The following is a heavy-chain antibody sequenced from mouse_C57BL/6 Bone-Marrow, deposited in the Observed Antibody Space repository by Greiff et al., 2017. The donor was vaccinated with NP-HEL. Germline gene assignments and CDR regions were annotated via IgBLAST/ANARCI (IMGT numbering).Heavy chain of an antibody. J-gene: IGHJ4*01. V-gene: IGHV5-16*01. CDR3: ARAYDYYYYAMDY. Sequence: EVKLEESEGGLVQPGSSMKLSCTASGFTFSDYYMAWVRQVPEKGLEWVANINYDGSSTYYLDSLKSRFIISRDNAKNILYLQMSSLKSEDTATYYCARAYDYYYYAMDYWGQGTSVTVSS. D-gene: IGHD2-4*01. CDR2: INYDGSST. CDR1: GFTFSDYY.